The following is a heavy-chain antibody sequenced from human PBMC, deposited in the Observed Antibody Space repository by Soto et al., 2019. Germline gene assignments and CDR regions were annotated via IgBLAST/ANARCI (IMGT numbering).Heavy chain of an antibody. D-gene: IGHD2-15*01. CDR2: IYYSGST. V-gene: IGHV4-39*01. CDR1: GGSISSSSYY. J-gene: IGHJ6*03. Sequence: SETLSLTCTVSGGSISSSSYYWGWIRQPPGKGLEWIGSIYYSGSTYYNPSLKSRVTIAVDTSKNQFSLKLSSVTAADSAVYYCASLLHCSGGSCYSRFLRYYYYMDVWGKGTTVTVSS. CDR3: ASLLHCSGGSCYSRFLRYYYYMDV.